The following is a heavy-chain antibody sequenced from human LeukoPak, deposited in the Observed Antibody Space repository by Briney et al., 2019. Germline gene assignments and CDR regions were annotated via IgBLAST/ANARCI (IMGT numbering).Heavy chain of an antibody. CDR2: ISYDGSNK. V-gene: IGHV3-30*04. D-gene: IGHD3-22*01. Sequence: PGGSLRLSCAASGFTFSNYAMHWVRQAPGKGLEWVAVISYDGSNKYYADSVKGRFTISRDNSQNTLYMPMNSLRADDTAVYYCARESSSANDYWGQGTLVTVSS. CDR3: ARESSSANDY. J-gene: IGHJ4*02. CDR1: GFTFSNYA.